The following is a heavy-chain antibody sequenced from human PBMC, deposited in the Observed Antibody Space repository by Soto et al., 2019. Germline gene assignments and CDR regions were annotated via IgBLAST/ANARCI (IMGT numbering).Heavy chain of an antibody. CDR3: ARERSSGWCDY. J-gene: IGHJ4*02. D-gene: IGHD6-19*01. CDR2: SYHSGST. V-gene: IGHV4-59*01. CDR1: GGSISSDY. Sequence: SETPSLTCTVSGGSISSDYWSWIRQSPGKGLEWIGYSYHSGSTNYNPSLKSRVTISVDTSKNQFSLKLSSVTAADTAVYYCARERSSGWCDYWGQGTLVTVSS.